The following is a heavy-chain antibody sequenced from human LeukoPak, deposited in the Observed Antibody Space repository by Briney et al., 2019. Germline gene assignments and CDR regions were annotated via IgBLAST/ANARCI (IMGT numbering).Heavy chain of an antibody. Sequence: GASVKVSCKASGGTFSSYAISWVRQAPGQGLEWMGGIIPIFGTANYAQKFQGRVTITADESTSTAYMELSSLRSEDTAVYYCARPPPYSGYDYYGTDVWGKGTTVTVSS. CDR3: ARPPPYSGYDYYGTDV. CDR2: IIPIFGTA. D-gene: IGHD1-26*01. CDR1: GGTFSSYA. V-gene: IGHV1-69*13. J-gene: IGHJ6*04.